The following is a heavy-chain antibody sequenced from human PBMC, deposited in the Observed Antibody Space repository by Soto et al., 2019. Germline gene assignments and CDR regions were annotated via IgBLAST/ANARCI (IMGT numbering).Heavy chain of an antibody. V-gene: IGHV4-31*03. J-gene: IGHJ3*02. D-gene: IGHD1-1*01. CDR1: GGSISSGGYY. Sequence: QVQLQESGPGLVKPSQTLSLTCTVSGGSISSGGYYWSWISQHPGKGLEWIGYIYYSGSTYYNPSLKSRVTISVDTSKNQFSLKLSSVTAADTAVYYCARGYGRRTGAFDIWGQGTMVTVSS. CDR3: ARGYGRRTGAFDI. CDR2: IYYSGST.